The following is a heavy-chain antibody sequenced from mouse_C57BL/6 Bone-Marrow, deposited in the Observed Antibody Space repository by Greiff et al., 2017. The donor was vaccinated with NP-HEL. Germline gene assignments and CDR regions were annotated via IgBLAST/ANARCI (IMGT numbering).Heavy chain of an antibody. J-gene: IGHJ4*01. CDR1: GFSFNTYA. Sequence: EVHLVESGGGLVQPKGSLKLSCAASGFSFNTYAMNWVRQAPGKGLEWVARIRSKSNNYATYYADSVKDRFTISRDDSESMLYLQMNNLKSEDTAMYYCVRGLRDYAMDYWGQGTSVTVSS. CDR3: VRGLRDYAMDY. V-gene: IGHV10-1*01. CDR2: IRSKSNNYAT. D-gene: IGHD1-1*01.